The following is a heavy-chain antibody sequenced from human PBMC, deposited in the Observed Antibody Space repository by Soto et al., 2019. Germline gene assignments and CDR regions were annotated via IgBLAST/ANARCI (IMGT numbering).Heavy chain of an antibody. CDR1: GFTFSDAW. V-gene: IGHV3-15*01. CDR3: SYDSYRGDY. CDR2: IRSKTDGGTT. Sequence: EVQLVESGGGLVQPGGSLSLSCAASGFTFSDAWMGWVRQARGKGLEWVGRIRSKTDGGTTDYAAPVKGRLTISRDDSKNTLYLQMNSLKTDDTAVYYCSYDSYRGDYWGQGTLVTVSS. J-gene: IGHJ4*02. D-gene: IGHD3-22*01.